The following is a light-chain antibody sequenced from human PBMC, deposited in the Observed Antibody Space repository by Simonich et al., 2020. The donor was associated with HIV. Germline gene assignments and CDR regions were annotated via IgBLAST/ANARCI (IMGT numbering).Light chain of an antibody. CDR3: QQYGSSPLT. CDR2: GSS. Sequence: EIVLTQSPGTLALSQGERATLSCRASQSVRNNYLTWYQQKPDHPPRLLIYGSSSRATGLPYRFSGSGSGTDFILTISILEPEDFAVYYCQQYGSSPLTFGGGTKVEIK. CDR1: QSVRNNY. V-gene: IGKV3-20*01. J-gene: IGKJ4*01.